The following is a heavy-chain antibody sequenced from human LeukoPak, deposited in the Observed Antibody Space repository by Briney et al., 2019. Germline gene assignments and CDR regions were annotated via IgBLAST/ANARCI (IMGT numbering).Heavy chain of an antibody. J-gene: IGHJ6*02. V-gene: IGHV3-74*01. CDR1: GFTFSSYW. Sequence: PGESLRLSCVASGFTFSSYWMHWVRQAPGEGLVWVSRIIIVVSSTSYADSVKGRCTIARDNAKNTLYLQMNSLRAEDTAVYYCARDQGQSYYDFWSGYKGYYGMDVWGQGTTVTVSS. CDR2: IIIVVSST. CDR3: ARDQGQSYYDFWSGYKGYYGMDV. D-gene: IGHD3-3*01.